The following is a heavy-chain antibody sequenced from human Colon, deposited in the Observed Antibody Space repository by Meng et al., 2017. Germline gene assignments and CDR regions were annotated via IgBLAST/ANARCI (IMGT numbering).Heavy chain of an antibody. CDR1: GGSISGDGYY. D-gene: IGHD3-10*01. J-gene: IGHJ5*02. CDR3: ARDPSNRGAFFDP. V-gene: IGHV4-31*11. Sequence: QVQSQGSGPGLVKPSQTLSLTCVVSGGSISGDGYYWSWIRQHPGKGLEWIGYVHDSGDTYYKSSLKSRITISIDTSENQFSLKLKSVTAADTAVYYCARDPSNRGAFFDPWGQGTLVTVSS. CDR2: VHDSGDT.